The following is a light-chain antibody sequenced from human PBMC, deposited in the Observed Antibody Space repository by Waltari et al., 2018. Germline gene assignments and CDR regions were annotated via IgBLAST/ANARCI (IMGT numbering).Light chain of an antibody. CDR2: GAS. CDR3: QQFGDSPRVT. CDR1: QSVSSSY. V-gene: IGKV3-20*01. Sequence: EIVLTQSPGTLSLSTGERATLSCRASQSVSSSYLTWYQQKPGQAPRLLIYGASSRATGIPDRFSGSGSGTDFTLTISRLEPEDFAVYYCQQFGDSPRVTFGQGTRLEIK. J-gene: IGKJ5*01.